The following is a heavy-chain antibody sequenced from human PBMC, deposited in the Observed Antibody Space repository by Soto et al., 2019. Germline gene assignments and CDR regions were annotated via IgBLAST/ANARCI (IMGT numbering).Heavy chain of an antibody. Sequence: SVKVSCKASGGTFSSYAISWVRQAPGQGLEWMGGIIPIFGTANYAQKFQGRVTITADESTSTAYMELSSLRSEDTAVYYCARVPAPLGPSYYQYYYGMDVWGQGTTVTVSS. CDR3: ARVPAPLGPSYYQYYYGMDV. J-gene: IGHJ6*02. V-gene: IGHV1-69*13. D-gene: IGHD3-10*01. CDR2: IIPIFGTA. CDR1: GGTFSSYA.